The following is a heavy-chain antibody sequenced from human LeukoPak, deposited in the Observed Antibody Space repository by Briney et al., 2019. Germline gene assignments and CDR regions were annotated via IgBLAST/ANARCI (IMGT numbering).Heavy chain of an antibody. Sequence: PSETLSLTCTVSGGSISSYYWTWIRQPPGKGLEWIGYIYYSGSPNYNPSLKSRVSISVDTSKNQFFLKLTSVTAADTAVYYCARDSQIRLLLNDYDVFDVWGQGTVVTVSS. V-gene: IGHV4-59*12. CDR3: ARDSQIRLLLNDYDVFDV. CDR2: IYYSGSP. CDR1: GGSISSYY. D-gene: IGHD2-21*02. J-gene: IGHJ3*01.